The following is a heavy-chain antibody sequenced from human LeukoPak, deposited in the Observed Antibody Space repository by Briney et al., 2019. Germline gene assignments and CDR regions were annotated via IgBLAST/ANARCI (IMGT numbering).Heavy chain of an antibody. CDR3: ARCSTSCSNFDY. Sequence: ASVKVSCKTSRYTLSDYYIHWVRQAPGQGLEWMGWLSPNSGGINSAQKFQGRVTMTRDTSISTAYMELNRLRSDDTAVYYCARCSTSCSNFDYWGQGTLVTVSS. J-gene: IGHJ4*02. CDR2: LSPNSGGI. D-gene: IGHD2-2*01. CDR1: RYTLSDYY. V-gene: IGHV1-2*02.